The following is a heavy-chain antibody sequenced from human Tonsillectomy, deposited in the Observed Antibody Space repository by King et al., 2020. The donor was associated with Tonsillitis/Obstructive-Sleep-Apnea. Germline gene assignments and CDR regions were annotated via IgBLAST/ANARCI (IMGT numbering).Heavy chain of an antibody. D-gene: IGHD3-16*01. CDR1: GFTFSSYT. J-gene: IGHJ6*03. Sequence: VQLVESGGGLVQPGGSLRLSWAASGFTFSSYTIAWVRQAPGKGREWVSGIRVTSRRYYADSVKGRFTISRDNSKNTLFLQMNSLTAEDTAVYYCAKTDGGDYFYMDVWGKGTTVTVSS. CDR3: AKTDGGDYFYMDV. CDR2: IRVTSRR. V-gene: IGHV3-23*04.